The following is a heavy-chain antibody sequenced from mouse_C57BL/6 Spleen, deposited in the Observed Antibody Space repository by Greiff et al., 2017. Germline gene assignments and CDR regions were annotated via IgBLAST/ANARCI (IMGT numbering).Heavy chain of an antibody. J-gene: IGHJ2*01. CDR2: INYDGSST. V-gene: IGHV5-16*01. CDR3: ARAAHYYGSSYVYFDY. CDR1: GFTFSDYY. D-gene: IGHD1-1*01. Sequence: VQLKESEGGLVQPGSSMKLSCTASGFTFSDYYMAWVRQVPEKGLEWVANINYDGSSTYYLASLKSRFIISRDNEKNILYLQMSSMKSEDTATDYCARAAHYYGSSYVYFDYWGKGTTLTVSS.